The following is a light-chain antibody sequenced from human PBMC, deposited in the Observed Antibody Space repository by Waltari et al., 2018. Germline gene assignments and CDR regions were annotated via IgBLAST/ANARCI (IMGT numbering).Light chain of an antibody. V-gene: IGLV3-21*02. CDR2: DDR. CDR1: NVGSKS. CDR3: QVWDTTSDRVV. J-gene: IGLJ2*01. Sequence: YVLTQPPSASVATGETARITCGGDNVGSKSVHWYQQKPGQAPLLVVYDDRARPSGIPDRFSASNSGNTATLTTTRVENGDEADYYCQVWDTTSDRVVFGGGTKLTVL.